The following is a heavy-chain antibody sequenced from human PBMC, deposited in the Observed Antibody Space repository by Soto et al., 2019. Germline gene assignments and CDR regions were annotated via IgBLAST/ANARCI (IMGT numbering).Heavy chain of an antibody. V-gene: IGHV3-21*01. Sequence: EVQLVESGGGLVKPGGSLRLSCAASGFTFSSYSMNWVRQAPGKGLEWVSSISSSSSYIYYADSVKVRFTISRDKAKNSLYLQMNRLRAEDTAVYYWARVILATIPYYYNGIDVWGQGTTVTGSS. CDR3: ARVILATIPYYYNGIDV. CDR1: GFTFSSYS. J-gene: IGHJ6*02. CDR2: ISSSSSYI. D-gene: IGHD5-12*01.